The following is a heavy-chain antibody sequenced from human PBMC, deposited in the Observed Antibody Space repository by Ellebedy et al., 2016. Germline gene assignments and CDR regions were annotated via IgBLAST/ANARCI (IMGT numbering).Heavy chain of an antibody. D-gene: IGHD6-13*01. J-gene: IGHJ6*02. Sequence: GESLKISXAASGFTFSSYSMNWVRQAPGKGLEWVSSISGSSSYTYYADSVKGRFTISRDNAKNSLYLQMNSLRAEDTAVYYCARGEQQLAPDSFHLSGCMDVWGQGTMVTVSS. CDR3: ARGEQQLAPDSFHLSGCMDV. CDR2: ISGSSSYT. CDR1: GFTFSSYS. V-gene: IGHV3-21*01.